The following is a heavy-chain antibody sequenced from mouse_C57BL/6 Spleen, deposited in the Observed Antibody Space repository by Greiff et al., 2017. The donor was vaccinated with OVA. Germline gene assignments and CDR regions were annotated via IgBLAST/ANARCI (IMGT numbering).Heavy chain of an antibody. V-gene: IGHV1-15*01. D-gene: IGHD1-1*01. J-gene: IGHJ4*01. CDR2: IDPETGGT. Sequence: QVQLKQSGAELVRPGASVTLSCKASGYTFTDYEMHWVKQTPVHGLEWIGAIDPETGGTAYNQKFKGKAILTADKSSSTAYIELRSLTSEDSAVYYCTRGYYGPPMDYWGQGTSVTVSS. CDR1: GYTFTDYE. CDR3: TRGYYGPPMDY.